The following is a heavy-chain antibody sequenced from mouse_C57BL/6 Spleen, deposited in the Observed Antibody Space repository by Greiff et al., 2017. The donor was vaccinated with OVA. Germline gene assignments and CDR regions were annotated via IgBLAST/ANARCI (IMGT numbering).Heavy chain of an antibody. D-gene: IGHD2-4*01. J-gene: IGHJ2*01. CDR3: TRDNYDYVLLFDY. V-gene: IGHV5-9-1*02. Sequence: EVQRVESGEGLVKSGGSLKLSCAASGFTFSSYAMSWVRQTPEKRLEWVAYISSGGDYIYYADTVKGRFTISRDNARNTLYLQMSSLKSEDTAMYYCTRDNYDYVLLFDYWGQGTTLTVSS. CDR2: ISSGGDYI. CDR1: GFTFSSYA.